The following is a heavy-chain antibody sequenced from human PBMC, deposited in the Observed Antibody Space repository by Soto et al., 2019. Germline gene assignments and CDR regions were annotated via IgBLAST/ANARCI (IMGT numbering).Heavy chain of an antibody. J-gene: IGHJ6*02. V-gene: IGHV4-61*01. D-gene: IGHD3-3*01. CDR2: IYYSGST. CDR3: ARARLDYDFWSGRKYYYGMDV. CDR1: GGSVSSGSYY. Sequence: SETLSLTCTVSGGSVSSGSYYWSWIRQPPGKGLECIGYIYYSGSTNYNPSLKSRVTISVDTSKNQFSLKLSSVTAADTAVYYCARARLDYDFWSGRKYYYGMDVWGQGTTVTVSS.